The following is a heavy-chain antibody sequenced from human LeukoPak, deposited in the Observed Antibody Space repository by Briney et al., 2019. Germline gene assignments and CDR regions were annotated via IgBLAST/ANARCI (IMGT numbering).Heavy chain of an antibody. Sequence: SGTLSLTCAVSGGSISGSNWWCWVRQPPEKGLEWVGVIYHSGSTNYTPSLKSRVTISVDKSKNQFSLKLSSVTAADTAVYYCARGAYCGGDCYPWDDAFDIWGQGTMVTVSS. D-gene: IGHD2-21*02. CDR2: IYHSGST. CDR1: GGSISGSNW. CDR3: ARGAYCGGDCYPWDDAFDI. J-gene: IGHJ3*02. V-gene: IGHV4-4*02.